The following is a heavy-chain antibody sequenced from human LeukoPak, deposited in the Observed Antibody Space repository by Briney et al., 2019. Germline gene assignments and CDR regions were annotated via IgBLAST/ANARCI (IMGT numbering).Heavy chain of an antibody. CDR3: ARSSVVTAMVHLEY. CDR2: IIPIFGAA. CDR1: GGTFSSYA. D-gene: IGHD2-21*02. V-gene: IGHV1-69*06. Sequence: ASVKVSCKASGGTFSSYAISWVRQAPGQGLEWMGGIIPIFGAANYAQKFQGRVTITADKSTSTSYMELSSLRSEDTAVYYCARSSVVTAMVHLEYWGQGTLVTVSS. J-gene: IGHJ4*02.